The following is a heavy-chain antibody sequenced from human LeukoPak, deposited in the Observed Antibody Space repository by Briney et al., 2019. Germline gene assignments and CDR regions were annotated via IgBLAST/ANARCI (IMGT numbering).Heavy chain of an antibody. J-gene: IGHJ4*02. V-gene: IGHV3-30*18. CDR3: AKDRIAAAVGDY. CDR2: ISYDESNK. D-gene: IGHD6-13*01. CDR1: GFTFSSYG. Sequence: GGSLRLSCAASGFTFSSYGMHWVRQAPGKGLEWVAVISYDESNKYYADSVKGRFTISRDNSKNTLYLQMNSLRAEDTAVYYCAKDRIAAAVGDYWGQGTLVTVSS.